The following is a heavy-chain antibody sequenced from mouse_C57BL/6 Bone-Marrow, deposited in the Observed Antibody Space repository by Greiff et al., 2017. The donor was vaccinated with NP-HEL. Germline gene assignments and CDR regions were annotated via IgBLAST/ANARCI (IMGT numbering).Heavy chain of an antibody. CDR2: INPSNGGT. V-gene: IGHV1-53*01. CDR1: GYTFTSYW. J-gene: IGHJ4*01. Sequence: QVQLQQPGTELVKPGASVKLSCKASGYTFTSYWMHWVKQRPGQGLEWIGNINPSNGGTNYNEKFKSKATLTVDKSSSTAYIPLSSLTSEDSAVYDCAHDYDAFYYAMDDWGQGTSVTVSS. CDR3: AHDYDAFYYAMDD. D-gene: IGHD2-4*01.